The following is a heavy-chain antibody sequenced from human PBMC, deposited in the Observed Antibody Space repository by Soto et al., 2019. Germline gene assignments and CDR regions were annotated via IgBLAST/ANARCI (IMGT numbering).Heavy chain of an antibody. CDR2: IYYSGST. CDR1: GGSISSGGYY. J-gene: IGHJ2*01. V-gene: IGHV4-31*01. D-gene: IGHD3-9*01. CDR3: ARVVLTGYYRGWYFDL. Sequence: QVQLQESGPGLVKPSQTLSLTCTVSGGSISSGGYYWSWIRQHPGKGLEWIGYIYYSGSTYYNPSLKSQVTISVDTSKNPFSLKLSSVTAADTAVYYCARVVLTGYYRGWYFDLWGRGTLVTVSS.